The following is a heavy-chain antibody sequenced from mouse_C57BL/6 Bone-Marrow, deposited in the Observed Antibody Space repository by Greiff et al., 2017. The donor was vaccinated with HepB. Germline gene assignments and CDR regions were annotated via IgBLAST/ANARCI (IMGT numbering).Heavy chain of an antibody. CDR2: IDPSGGNT. J-gene: IGHJ4*01. V-gene: IGHV1-50*01. CDR3: ASFITTVSGAMDY. CDR1: GYTFTSYW. Sequence: QVQLQQPGAELVKPGASVKLSCKASGYTFTSYWMQWVKQRPGQGLEWIGEIDPSGGNTNYNQKFKGKATLTVDTSSSTAYMQLSSLTSEDSAVYYWASFITTVSGAMDYWGQGTSVTVSS. D-gene: IGHD1-2*01.